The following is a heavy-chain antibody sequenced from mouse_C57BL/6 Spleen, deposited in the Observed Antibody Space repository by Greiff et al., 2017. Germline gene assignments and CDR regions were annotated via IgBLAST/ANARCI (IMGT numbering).Heavy chain of an antibody. V-gene: IGHV1-9*01. J-gene: IGHJ3*01. D-gene: IGHD2-5*01. CDR1: GYTFTGYW. CDR3: ARYRPYSNYTWFAY. Sequence: QVQLQQSGAELMKPGASVKLSCKATGYTFTGYWIEWVKQRPGHGLEWIGEILPGSGSTNYNEKFKGKATFTADASSNTAYMQLSSLITEVSAIYYCARYRPYSNYTWFAYWGKGTLVTVSA. CDR2: ILPGSGST.